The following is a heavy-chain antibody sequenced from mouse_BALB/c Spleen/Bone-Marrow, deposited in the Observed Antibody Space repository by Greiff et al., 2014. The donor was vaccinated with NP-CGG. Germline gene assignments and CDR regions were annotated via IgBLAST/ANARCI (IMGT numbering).Heavy chain of an antibody. J-gene: IGHJ1*01. Sequence: QAQLKHSGAELVKPGASVKLSCRASGCTFTNYFVYWVKQRPGQGLEWIGEINHSNDTPNFNEKFKSKATLTVDKSSSTAYMQLSSLTSEDSAVYYCTRSGYYGYGWYFDVWGAGTTVTVSS. CDR3: TRSGYYGYGWYFDV. CDR1: GCTFTNYF. V-gene: IGHV1S81*02. CDR2: INHSNDTP. D-gene: IGHD1-2*01.